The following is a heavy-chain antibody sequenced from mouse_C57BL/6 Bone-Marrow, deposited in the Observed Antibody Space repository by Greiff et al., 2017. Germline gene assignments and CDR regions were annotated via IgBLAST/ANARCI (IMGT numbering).Heavy chain of an antibody. J-gene: IGHJ2*01. CDR1: GFTFSSYT. CDR2: ISGGGGNT. V-gene: IGHV5-9*01. CDR3: ARPHYYGSSSFDY. Sequence: EVKLMESGGGLVKPGGSLKLSCAASGFTFSSYTMSWVRQTPEKRLEWVATISGGGGNTYYPDSVKGRFTISRDNAKNTLYLQMSSLRSEDTALYYWARPHYYGSSSFDYWGQGTTLTVSS. D-gene: IGHD1-1*01.